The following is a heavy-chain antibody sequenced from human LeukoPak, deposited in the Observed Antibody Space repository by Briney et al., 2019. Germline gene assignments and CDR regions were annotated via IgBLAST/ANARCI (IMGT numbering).Heavy chain of an antibody. D-gene: IGHD4-23*01. CDR1: GGSFSGYY. J-gene: IGHJ4*02. CDR2: INHSGST. Sequence: SETLSLTCAVYGGSFSGYYWSWIRQPPGKGLEWIGEINHSGSTNYNPSLKSRVTISVDTSKNQFSLKLSSVTAADTAVYYCARVKGRLRWYRDYLDYWGQGTLVTVSS. V-gene: IGHV4-34*01. CDR3: ARVKGRLRWYRDYLDY.